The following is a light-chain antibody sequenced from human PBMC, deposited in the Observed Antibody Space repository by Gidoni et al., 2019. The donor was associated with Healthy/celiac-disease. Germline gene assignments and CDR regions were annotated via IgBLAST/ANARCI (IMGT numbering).Light chain of an antibody. J-gene: IGLJ2*01. Sequence: QSALTQPASVSGSPGQSITISCTGTSSDVGAYNYVSWYQQHPGKAPKLMIYEVSNRPSGVSNRFSGSKSGTTASRTISGLQAEDEADYYCSSYTSSSILVFGGGTKLTVL. CDR1: SSDVGAYNY. CDR3: SSYTSSSILV. V-gene: IGLV2-14*01. CDR2: EVS.